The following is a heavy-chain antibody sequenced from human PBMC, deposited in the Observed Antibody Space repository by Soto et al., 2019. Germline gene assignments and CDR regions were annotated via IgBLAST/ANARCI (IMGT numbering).Heavy chain of an antibody. J-gene: IGHJ4*02. Sequence: TGGSLRLSCAASGFTFSSYAMSWVRQAPGKGLEWVSAISGSGGSTYYADSVKGRFTISRDNSKNTLYLQMNSLRAEDTAVYYCAKVHLFMITFGGVIGPIDYWGQGTLVTVSS. CDR1: GFTFSSYA. CDR3: AKVHLFMITFGGVIGPIDY. CDR2: ISGSGGST. D-gene: IGHD3-16*02. V-gene: IGHV3-23*01.